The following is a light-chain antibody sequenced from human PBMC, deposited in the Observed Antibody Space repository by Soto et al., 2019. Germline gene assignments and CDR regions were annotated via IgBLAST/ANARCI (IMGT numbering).Light chain of an antibody. J-gene: IGKJ4*01. CDR3: QQYNQWPLT. Sequence: EIVMTQSPATLSVSPWEKATLSCRASQTVSNNLAWYQQKPGQAPRLLIYFASTRATGIPARFSGSGSGTEFTLTISSLQSEDFAVYYCQQYNQWPLTFGGGTKAETK. CDR2: FAS. CDR1: QTVSNN. V-gene: IGKV3-15*01.